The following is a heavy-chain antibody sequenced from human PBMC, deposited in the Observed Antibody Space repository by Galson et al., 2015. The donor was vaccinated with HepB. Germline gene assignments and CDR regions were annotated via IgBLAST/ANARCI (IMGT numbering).Heavy chain of an antibody. J-gene: IGHJ4*02. CDR2: INTSGGST. D-gene: IGHD1-1*01. CDR3: ARSGTNEDENLDY. V-gene: IGHV1-46*03. CDR1: GYTFTSYD. Sequence: SVKVSCKASGYTFTSYDMHWVRQAPGQGLEWMGIINTSGGSTSYAQKFQGRVTMTRDTSTSTVYMELSSLRSDDTAVYYCARSGTNEDENLDYWGQGTLVTVSS.